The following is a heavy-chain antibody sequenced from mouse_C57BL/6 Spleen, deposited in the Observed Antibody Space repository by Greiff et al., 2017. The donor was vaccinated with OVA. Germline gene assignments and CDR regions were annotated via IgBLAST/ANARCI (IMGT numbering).Heavy chain of an antibody. CDR2: INPNNGGT. Sequence: EVKLQESGPELVKPGASVKMSCKASGYTFTDYNMHWVKQSHGKSLEWIGYINPNNGGTSYNQKFKGKATLTVNKSSSTAYMELRSLTSEDSAVYYCARSGSSPWFAYWGQGTLVTVSA. V-gene: IGHV1-22*01. CDR3: ARSGSSPWFAY. CDR1: GYTFTDYN. D-gene: IGHD1-1*01. J-gene: IGHJ3*01.